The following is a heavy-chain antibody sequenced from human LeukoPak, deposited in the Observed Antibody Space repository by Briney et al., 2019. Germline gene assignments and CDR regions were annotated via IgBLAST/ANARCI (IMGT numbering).Heavy chain of an antibody. V-gene: IGHV1-18*01. CDR3: ARGITIFGVVTLDY. CDR1: GYTFTSYG. J-gene: IGHJ4*02. CDR2: ISAYNGNT. Sequence: ASVKVSCKASGYTFTSYGISWVRQAPGQGLEWMGWISAYNGNTNYAQKLQGRVTMTTDTPTSTAYMELRSLRSDDTAVYYCARGITIFGVVTLDYWGQGTLVTVSS. D-gene: IGHD3-3*01.